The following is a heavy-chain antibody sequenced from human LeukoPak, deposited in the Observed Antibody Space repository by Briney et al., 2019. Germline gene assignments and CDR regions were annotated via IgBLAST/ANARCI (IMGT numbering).Heavy chain of an antibody. CDR2: IYYSGST. V-gene: IGHV4-30-4*01. CDR1: GGSISGGDFY. D-gene: IGHD1-1*01. CDR3: AREQLVGSRYFDY. J-gene: IGHJ4*02. Sequence: PSETLSLTCTVSGGSISGGDFYWSWIRQSPGKGLEWIGYIYYSGSTYYNPSLKSRVTISVDTSKNQFSLKLSSVTAADTAVYYCAREQLVGSRYFDYWGQGTLVTVSS.